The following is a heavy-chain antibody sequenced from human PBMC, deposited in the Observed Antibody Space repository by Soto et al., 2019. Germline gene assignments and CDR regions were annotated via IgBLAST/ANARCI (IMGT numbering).Heavy chain of an antibody. Sequence: SDTLSLTCTVSGGSISSYYWSWIRQPPGKGLEWIGYIYYSGSTNYNPSLKSRVTISVDTSKNQFSLKLSSVTAADTAVYYCARTYGSGSYSTFDFWGQGTLVTVSS. J-gene: IGHJ4*02. D-gene: IGHD3-10*01. CDR3: ARTYGSGSYSTFDF. CDR2: IYYSGST. CDR1: GGSISSYY. V-gene: IGHV4-59*08.